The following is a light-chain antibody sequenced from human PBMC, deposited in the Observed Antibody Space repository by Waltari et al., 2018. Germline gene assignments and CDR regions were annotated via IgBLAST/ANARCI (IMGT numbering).Light chain of an antibody. J-gene: IGLJ3*02. CDR3: CSYVRSTWV. V-gene: IGLV2-23*02. Sequence: QSALTQPASVSGSPGQSITISCTGTSSAVGKYNLFAWYQQHPGKAPKVLIYEVSKRPSGVSNRVSGSKAGNTASLTSCGLQAEDEADYYCCSYVRSTWVFGGGTKLTVL. CDR1: SSAVGKYNL. CDR2: EVS.